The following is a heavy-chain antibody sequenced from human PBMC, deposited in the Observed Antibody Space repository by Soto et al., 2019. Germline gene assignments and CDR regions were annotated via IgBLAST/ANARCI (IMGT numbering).Heavy chain of an antibody. CDR1: GFTFSSYW. CDR3: ATVVPAAIDDDY. V-gene: IGHV3-74*01. CDR2: INSDGSST. J-gene: IGHJ4*02. D-gene: IGHD2-2*02. Sequence: GGSLRLSCAASGFTFSSYWMHWVRQAPGKGLVWVSRINSDGSSTSYADSVKGRFTISRDNAKNTLYLQMNSLRAEDTAVYYCATVVPAAIDDDYWGQGTLVTVSS.